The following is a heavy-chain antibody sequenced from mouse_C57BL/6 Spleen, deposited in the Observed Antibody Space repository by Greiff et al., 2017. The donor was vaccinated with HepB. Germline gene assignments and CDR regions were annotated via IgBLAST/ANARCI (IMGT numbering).Heavy chain of an antibody. D-gene: IGHD1-1*01. CDR1: GFTFSDYY. CDR3: ARRYGSSYQYYFDY. CDR2: ISNGGGST. J-gene: IGHJ2*01. V-gene: IGHV5-12*01. Sequence: EVQVVESGGGLVQPGGSLKLSCAASGFTFSDYYMYWVRQTPEKRLEWVAYISNGGGSTYYPDTVKGRFTISRDNAKNTLYLQMSRLKSEDTAMYYWARRYGSSYQYYFDYWGQGTTLTVSS.